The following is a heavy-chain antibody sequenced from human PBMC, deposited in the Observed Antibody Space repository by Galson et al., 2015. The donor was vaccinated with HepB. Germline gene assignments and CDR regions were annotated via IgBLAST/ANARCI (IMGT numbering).Heavy chain of an antibody. CDR3: ARQPIPYYSKGLDV. CDR2: ISYNGSP. Sequence: SETLSLTCTISGGSIDGYYWTWIRQPPGKGLEWIGYISYNGSPNYSRSVQGRVTISADMSSQQFSLRLTSLTAADTAVYYCARQPIPYYSKGLDVWGQGTTVTVSS. D-gene: IGHD2-2*02. J-gene: IGHJ6*02. CDR1: GGSIDGYY. V-gene: IGHV4-59*08.